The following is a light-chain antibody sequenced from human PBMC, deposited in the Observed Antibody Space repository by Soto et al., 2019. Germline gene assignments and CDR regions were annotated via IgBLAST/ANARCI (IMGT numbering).Light chain of an antibody. Sequence: DIHMTQSPSSVSAFVGYIFTITCRASQNIKSWLAWYQQKQGKAPKLLIYVASTLQSGVPSRLRGSGYGTELTITISSMKNEDFETYYCQQADSFTITFGQGTRLEIK. CDR3: QQADSFTIT. CDR1: QNIKSW. V-gene: IGKV1-12*01. J-gene: IGKJ5*01. CDR2: VAS.